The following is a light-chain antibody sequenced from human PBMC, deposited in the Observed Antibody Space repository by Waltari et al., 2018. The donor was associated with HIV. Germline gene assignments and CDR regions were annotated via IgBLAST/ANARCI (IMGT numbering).Light chain of an antibody. Sequence: IQMTQSPSSLSVSVTDRVTITCRASKSIRSDLNWYQQKPGKAPKLLIYAASSLQSGVPSRFSGSGSGTDFTLTISSLQPEDFATYYCQQSYSTQFTFGPGTKVDIK. CDR1: KSIRSD. J-gene: IGKJ3*01. V-gene: IGKV1-39*01. CDR2: AAS. CDR3: QQSYSTQFT.